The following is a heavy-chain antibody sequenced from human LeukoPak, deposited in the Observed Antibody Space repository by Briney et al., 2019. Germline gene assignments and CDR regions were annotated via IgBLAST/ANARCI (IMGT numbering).Heavy chain of an antibody. V-gene: IGHV3-66*01. J-gene: IGHJ3*02. Sequence: GGSLRLSCAASGFTFDDYAMHWVRQAPGKGLEWVSGIYSGGSTYYADSVKGRFTISRDNSKNTLYLQMNSLRAEDTAVYYCARERSVVIPDAFDIWGQGTMVTVSS. D-gene: IGHD3-22*01. CDR2: IYSGGST. CDR1: GFTFDDYA. CDR3: ARERSVVIPDAFDI.